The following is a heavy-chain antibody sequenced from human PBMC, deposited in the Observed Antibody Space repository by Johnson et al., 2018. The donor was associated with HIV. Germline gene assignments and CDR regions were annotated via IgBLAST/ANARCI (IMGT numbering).Heavy chain of an antibody. CDR1: GFTFSDYY. J-gene: IGHJ3*02. V-gene: IGHV3-11*04. Sequence: QMLLVESGGGLVKPGGSLRLSCAASGFTFSDYYMSWIRQAPGKGLEWVSYIGGSDTTIYYADSVKGRFTISRDNPKNLINLQMNGLRADDTAVYYCAREGGATIFGVTDAFDIWGQGTIVSVS. D-gene: IGHD3-3*01. CDR2: IGGSDTTI. CDR3: AREGGATIFGVTDAFDI.